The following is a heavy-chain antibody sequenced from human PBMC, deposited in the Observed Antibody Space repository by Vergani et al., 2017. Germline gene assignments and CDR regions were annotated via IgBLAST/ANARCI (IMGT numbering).Heavy chain of an antibody. CDR1: GFTFTTSV. D-gene: IGHD3/OR15-3a*01. CDR2: VVVGSGNT. V-gene: IGHV1-58*01. Sequence: QMQLVQSGPEVKKPGTSVKVSRKASGFTFTTSVVQWVRQARGQRLEWIGWVVVGSGNTNYAQKFQERVTITRDMSTSTAYMELSSLRSEDTAVYYCAADLRSRTGSDYWGQGTLVTVSS. CDR3: AADLRSRTGSDY. J-gene: IGHJ4*02.